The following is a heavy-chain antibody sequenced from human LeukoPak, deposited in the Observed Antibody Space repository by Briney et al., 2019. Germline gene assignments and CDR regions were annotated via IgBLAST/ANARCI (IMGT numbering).Heavy chain of an antibody. CDR1: GFTFSSYA. CDR3: GMDPNGDCVGAFDF. J-gene: IGHJ3*01. Sequence: PGGSLRLSCAASGFTFSSYAMTWVRQAPGKGLEWVSSITGNGRGTSYGDSVRGRFTVSRDNSKNTLYLQMNSLRAEDTALYYCGMDPNGDCVGAFDFWGQGTLVTVSS. CDR2: ITGNGRGT. D-gene: IGHD2-21*02. V-gene: IGHV3-23*01.